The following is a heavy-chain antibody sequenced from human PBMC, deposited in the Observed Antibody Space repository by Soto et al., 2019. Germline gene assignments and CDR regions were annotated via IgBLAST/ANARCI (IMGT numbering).Heavy chain of an antibody. D-gene: IGHD3-22*01. V-gene: IGHV3-23*01. CDR2: ISSSGGST. Sequence: GSLRLSCAASGFTVSSNYMSWVRQAPGKGLEWVSAISSSGGSTYYADSVKGRFTISRDNSKNTLYLQMNSLRAEDTAVYYCAKFCYDSSGYLCDYWGQGT. CDR3: AKFCYDSSGYLCDY. CDR1: GFTVSSNY. J-gene: IGHJ4*02.